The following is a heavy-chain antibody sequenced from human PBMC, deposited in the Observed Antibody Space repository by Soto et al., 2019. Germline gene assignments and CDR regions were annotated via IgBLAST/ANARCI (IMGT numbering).Heavy chain of an antibody. CDR3: AKGDYYDSSGYPFTSIPNEAYYFDY. CDR2: ISYDGSNK. D-gene: IGHD3-22*01. Sequence: GGSLRLSCAASGFTFSSYGMHWVRQAPGKGLEWVAVISYDGSNKYYADSVKGRFTISRDNSKNTLYLQMNSLRAEDTAVYYCAKGDYYDSSGYPFTSIPNEAYYFDYWGQGTLVTVSS. V-gene: IGHV3-30*18. J-gene: IGHJ4*02. CDR1: GFTFSSYG.